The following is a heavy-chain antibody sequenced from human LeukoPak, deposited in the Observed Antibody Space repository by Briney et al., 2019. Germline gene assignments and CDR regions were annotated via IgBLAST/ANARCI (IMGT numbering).Heavy chain of an antibody. Sequence: GGSLRLSCAASGFTFSSYEMNWVRQAAGKGLEWVSYISRRGSTIYYADPVKGRFIISRDNAKNSLYLQMNSLRAEDTAVYYCARAFSSFAGDAFDIWGQGTMVTVSS. D-gene: IGHD6-6*01. V-gene: IGHV3-48*03. CDR2: ISRRGSTI. CDR3: ARAFSSFAGDAFDI. J-gene: IGHJ3*02. CDR1: GFTFSSYE.